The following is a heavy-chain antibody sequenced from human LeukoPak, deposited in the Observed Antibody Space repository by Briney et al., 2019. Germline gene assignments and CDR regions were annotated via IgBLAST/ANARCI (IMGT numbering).Heavy chain of an antibody. J-gene: IGHJ5*02. D-gene: IGHD2-2*01. CDR3: ASLGYCSSTSCYHNWFDP. CDR1: GYTVTSYY. V-gene: IGHV1-46*01. Sequence: GASVKVSCKASGYTVTSYYMHWVRQAPGQGLEWMGIINPSGGSTSYAQKFQGRVTMTRDTSTSTAYLELSSLRSDDTAVYYCASLGYCSSTSCYHNWFDPWGQGTLVTVSS. CDR2: INPSGGST.